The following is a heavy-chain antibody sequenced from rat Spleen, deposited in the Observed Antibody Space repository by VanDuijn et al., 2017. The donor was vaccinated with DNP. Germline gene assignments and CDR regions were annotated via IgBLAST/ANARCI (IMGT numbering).Heavy chain of an antibody. CDR3: DRADYGYTYCDY. D-gene: IGHD1-4*01. V-gene: IGHV5S10*01. CDR1: GFTFSFYG. J-gene: IGHJ2*01. Sequence: EVQLVESGGGLVQPGRSLKLSCAASGFTFSFYGMAWVRQAPKKGLEWVATISYDGTRTYYRASVKGRFTISRDYAKPTLYLQMNSLRTEDIATYYCDRADYGYTYCDYWGQGVMVTVSS. CDR2: ISYDGTRT.